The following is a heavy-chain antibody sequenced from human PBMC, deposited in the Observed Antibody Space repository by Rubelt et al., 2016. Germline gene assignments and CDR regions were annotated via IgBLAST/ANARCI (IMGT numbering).Heavy chain of an antibody. D-gene: IGHD6-19*01. Sequence: QVQLQQWGAGLLKPSETLSLTCAVSGGSFSAYYWSWIRQPPGKGLEWIGEINHSGSTTYNPSLKSRVTMSVETSKDHVSLTLCSVTAADTAVYYCASQRGYSRGRHWGQGTLVTVSS. J-gene: IGHJ4*02. CDR1: GGSFSAYY. CDR3: ASQRGYSRGRH. V-gene: IGHV4-34*01. CDR2: INHSGST.